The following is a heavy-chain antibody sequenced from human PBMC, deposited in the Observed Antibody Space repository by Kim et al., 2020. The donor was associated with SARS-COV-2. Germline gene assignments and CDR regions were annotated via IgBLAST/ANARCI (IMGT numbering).Heavy chain of an antibody. CDR1: GFTVSSNH. D-gene: IGHD4-4*01. CDR3: ARGYAYSNFFPH. J-gene: IGHJ4*02. CDR2: IHTGGNT. V-gene: IGHV3-53*01. Sequence: GGSLRLSCAASGFTVSSNHMNWVRQAPGKGLEWVSVIHTGGNTYYADSVKGRFTISRDNSKNTLYLQMNSLRAEDTAVYYCARGYAYSNFFPHWGQGTLVAVSS.